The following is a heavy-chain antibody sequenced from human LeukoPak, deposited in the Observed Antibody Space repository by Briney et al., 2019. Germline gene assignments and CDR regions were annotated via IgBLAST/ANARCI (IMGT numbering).Heavy chain of an antibody. V-gene: IGHV4-59*11. D-gene: IGHD4-23*01. Sequence: PSETLSLTCTVSGGSISSHYWSWIRQPPGKGLEWIGYIYYSGSTNYNPPLKSRVTISVDTSKNQFSLKLSSVTAADTAVYYCARVLGGNHFIDYWGQGTLVTVSS. J-gene: IGHJ4*02. CDR3: ARVLGGNHFIDY. CDR2: IYYSGST. CDR1: GGSISSHY.